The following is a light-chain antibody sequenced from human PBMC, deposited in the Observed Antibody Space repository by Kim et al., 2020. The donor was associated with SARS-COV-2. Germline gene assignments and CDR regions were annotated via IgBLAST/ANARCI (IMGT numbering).Light chain of an antibody. CDR1: ESLLHSSGYSY. J-gene: IGKJ2*01. Sequence: DIVMTQSPLFLPVTPGEPASISCRSSESLLHSSGYSYLDWYLQKPGQSRQVLIYMGSIRAPGVPDRFSGSGSGTDFTLKISRVEAEDVGVYYCMQPLQTPYTCGQGTKLEI. CDR2: MGS. CDR3: MQPLQTPYT. V-gene: IGKV2-28*01.